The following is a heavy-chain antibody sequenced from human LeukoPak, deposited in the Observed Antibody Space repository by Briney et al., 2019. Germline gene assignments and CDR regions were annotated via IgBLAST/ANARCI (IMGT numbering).Heavy chain of an antibody. Sequence: GGSLRLSCAASGFTFSNYALRWVRQAPGKGLEWVSYISGSGGSTSYADSVKGRFTISRDNSKNTVYLQMNSLRAEDTAVYYCAKGYGDTWFYWGQGTLVTVSS. CDR1: GFTFSNYA. J-gene: IGHJ4*02. D-gene: IGHD4-17*01. CDR2: ISGSGGST. V-gene: IGHV3-23*01. CDR3: AKGYGDTWFY.